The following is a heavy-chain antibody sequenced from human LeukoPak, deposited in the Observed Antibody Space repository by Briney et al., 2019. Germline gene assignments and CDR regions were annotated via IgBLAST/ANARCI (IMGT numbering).Heavy chain of an antibody. CDR1: GFTFSSHT. V-gene: IGHV3-21*01. D-gene: IGHD3-10*01. CDR3: ARDYGPTDY. J-gene: IGHJ4*02. Sequence: GGSLRLSCAASGFTFSSHTMNRVRQAPVKGLEWVSSISGSSNYIYYADSVKGRFPISRDNAKNSLYLQMNSLRVEDTAVYYCARDYGPTDYWGQGTLVTVSS. CDR2: ISGSSNYI.